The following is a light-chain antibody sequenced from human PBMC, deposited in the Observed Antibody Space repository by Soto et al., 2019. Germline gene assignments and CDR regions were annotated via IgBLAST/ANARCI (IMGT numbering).Light chain of an antibody. Sequence: RESQGISTWLAWYQQSPGKDPKLLIYAASSLQSGVPSSFSGSGSGTDVTLTISSLQPEDFATYYCLQDYNYPYTLGQGTKVDIK. CDR1: QGISTW. V-gene: IGKV1-6*01. CDR3: LQDYNYPYT. CDR2: AAS. J-gene: IGKJ2*01.